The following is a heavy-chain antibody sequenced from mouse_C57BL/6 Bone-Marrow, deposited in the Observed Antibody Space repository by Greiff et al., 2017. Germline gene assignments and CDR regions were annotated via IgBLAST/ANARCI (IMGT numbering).Heavy chain of an antibody. CDR1: GYTFTSYW. CDR3: ARGGWLRFAY. D-gene: IGHD2-3*01. J-gene: IGHJ3*01. CDR2: IDPSDSYT. Sequence: QVQLQQPGAELVMPGASVKLSCKASGYTFTSYWMHWVKQRPGQGLEWIGEIDPSDSYTNYNQKFKGKSTLTVDKSSSTAYMQLSSLTSEDSAVDYCARGGWLRFAYWGQVTLVTVSA. V-gene: IGHV1-69*01.